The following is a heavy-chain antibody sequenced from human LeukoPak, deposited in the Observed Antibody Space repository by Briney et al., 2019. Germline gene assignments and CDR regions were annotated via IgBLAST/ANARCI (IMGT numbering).Heavy chain of an antibody. CDR3: ARVKSSSWYFYYYGMDV. J-gene: IGHJ6*02. V-gene: IGHV1-18*01. CDR2: ISAYNGNT. D-gene: IGHD6-13*01. Sequence: ASVKVSCKASGYTFTSYGISWVRQAPGQGLEWMGWISAYNGNTNYAQKFQGRVTMTRNTSISTAYMELSSLRSEDTAVYYCARVKSSSWYFYYYGMDVWGQGTTVTVSS. CDR1: GYTFTSYG.